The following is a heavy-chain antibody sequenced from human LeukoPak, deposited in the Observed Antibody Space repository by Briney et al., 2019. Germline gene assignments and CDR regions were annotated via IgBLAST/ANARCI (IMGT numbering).Heavy chain of an antibody. D-gene: IGHD3-16*02. Sequence: SETLSLTCTVSGDSISSGDYYWSWIRQPAGKGLEWIGRISSSGSTNYNPSLKSRVTISVDTSKNQFSLKLSSVTAADTAVYYCARGLPYDYVWGSYRYLNWFDPWGQGTLVTVSS. CDR2: ISSSGST. CDR3: ARGLPYDYVWGSYRYLNWFDP. CDR1: GDSISSGDYY. V-gene: IGHV4-61*02. J-gene: IGHJ5*02.